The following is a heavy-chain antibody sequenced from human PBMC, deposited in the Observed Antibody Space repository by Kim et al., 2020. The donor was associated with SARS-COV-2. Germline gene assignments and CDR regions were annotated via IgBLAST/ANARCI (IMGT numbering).Heavy chain of an antibody. CDR2: VFQSGRT. V-gene: IGHV4-34*11. J-gene: IGHJ6*02. Sequence: EWIGYVFQSGRTKYNPSLKSRATISLDTTKNQVSLKLKSVTAADTAIYFCARDLGISGTDFHYFYGLDVWGQGITVTVTS. CDR3: ARDLGISGTDFHYFYGLDV. D-gene: IGHD1-26*01.